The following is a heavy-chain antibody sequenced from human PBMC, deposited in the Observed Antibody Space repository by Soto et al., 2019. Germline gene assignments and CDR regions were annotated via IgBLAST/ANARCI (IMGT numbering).Heavy chain of an antibody. V-gene: IGHV6-1*01. Sequence: QVQLQQSGPGLVKPSQTLSLTCAISGDSVSSNSAAWNWIRQSPSRGLEWLGRTYYRSKLYNDYAVSVKSRITINPDTSKNQFSLKLNSVTPEDTAVYYCARDGGRDVVVPAALYGMDVWGQGTTVTVSS. D-gene: IGHD2-2*01. CDR3: ARDGGRDVVVPAALYGMDV. CDR1: GDSVSSNSAA. J-gene: IGHJ6*02. CDR2: TYYRSKLYN.